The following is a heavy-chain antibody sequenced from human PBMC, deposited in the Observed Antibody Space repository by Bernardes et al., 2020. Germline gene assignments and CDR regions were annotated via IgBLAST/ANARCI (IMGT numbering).Heavy chain of an antibody. V-gene: IGHV3-33*01. CDR1: GFTFSAYV. D-gene: IGHD6-19*01. J-gene: IGHJ4*02. CDR2: IWNDVNNK. Sequence: GGSLRLSCVVSGFTFSAYVMHCFRQAPGKVLEWVAAIWNDVNNKYYPDSVKGRFTISRDNSKNTLYLQMNSLRAEDTAVYYCSRLGSGWTFDYWGKGTLVTVSS. CDR3: SRLGSGWTFDY.